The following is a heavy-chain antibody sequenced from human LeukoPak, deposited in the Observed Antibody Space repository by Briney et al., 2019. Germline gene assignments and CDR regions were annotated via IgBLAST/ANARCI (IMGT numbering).Heavy chain of an antibody. Sequence: GGSLRLSCVGSGFTFSSYGIHWVRQLPGKGPEWVAIISYDGSSEFYADSVKGRFKISRDNSRNTLYLQMNSLRAEDTAVYYCANCITMVRGVSDDAFDIWGQGTMVTVSS. V-gene: IGHV3-33*05. CDR3: ANCITMVRGVSDDAFDI. D-gene: IGHD3-10*01. J-gene: IGHJ3*02. CDR1: GFTFSSYG. CDR2: ISYDGSSE.